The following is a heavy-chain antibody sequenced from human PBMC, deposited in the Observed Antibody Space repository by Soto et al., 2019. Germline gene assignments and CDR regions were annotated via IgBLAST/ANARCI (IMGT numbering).Heavy chain of an antibody. CDR1: GFTFSSYG. Sequence: VGSLRLSCAASGFTFSSYGMHWVRQAPGKGLEWVAVISYDGSNKYYADSVKGRFTISRDNSKNTLYLQMNSLRAEDTAVYYCAEGPTYYYDSSGSSPAFDIWGQGTMVNVSS. CDR3: AEGPTYYYDSSGSSPAFDI. D-gene: IGHD3-22*01. V-gene: IGHV3-30*18. CDR2: ISYDGSNK. J-gene: IGHJ3*02.